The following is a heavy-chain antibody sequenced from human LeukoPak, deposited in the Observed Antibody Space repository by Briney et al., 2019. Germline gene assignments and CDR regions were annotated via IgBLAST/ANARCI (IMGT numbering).Heavy chain of an antibody. CDR2: ISSSSSTI. CDR1: GFTFSSYS. Sequence: GGSLRLSGAASGFTFSSYSMNWVRKAPGKGLEWVSSISSSSSTIYYADSVKGRFTISRDNAKNSLYLQMNSLRDEDAAVYYCARDSFVWHVNDFWSGPYYYYGMDVWGQGTTVTVSS. CDR3: ARDSFVWHVNDFWSGPYYYYGMDV. J-gene: IGHJ6*02. D-gene: IGHD3-3*01. V-gene: IGHV3-48*02.